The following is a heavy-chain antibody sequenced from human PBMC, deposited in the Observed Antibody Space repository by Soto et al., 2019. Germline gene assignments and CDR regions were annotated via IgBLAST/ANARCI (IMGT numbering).Heavy chain of an antibody. CDR1: GYTFTSYA. CDR2: INAGNGNT. D-gene: IGHD6-13*01. CDR3: ARDRLAAAMSWFDP. V-gene: IGHV1-3*01. J-gene: IGHJ5*02. Sequence: QVQLVQSGAEVKKPGASVKVSCKASGYTFTSYAMHWVRQAPGQRLEWMGWINAGNGNTKYSQKFQGRVTITRDTSASTAYMELSSLRSEDTAVYYCARDRLAAAMSWFDPWGQGTLVTVSS.